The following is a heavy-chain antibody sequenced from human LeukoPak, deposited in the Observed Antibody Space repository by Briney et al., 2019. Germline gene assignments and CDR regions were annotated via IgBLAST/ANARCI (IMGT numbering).Heavy chain of an antibody. CDR2: IGASGVNT. CDR3: ARTIRYFDWLPLDY. V-gene: IGHV3-23*01. Sequence: PGGSLRLSCAASGFTFSSYAMSWVRQAPGKGLEWVSGIGASGVNTYYVDSVKGRFTISRDNAKNTLYLQMNSLRAEDTAVYYCARTIRYFDWLPLDYWGQGTLVTVSS. CDR1: GFTFSSYA. J-gene: IGHJ4*02. D-gene: IGHD3-9*01.